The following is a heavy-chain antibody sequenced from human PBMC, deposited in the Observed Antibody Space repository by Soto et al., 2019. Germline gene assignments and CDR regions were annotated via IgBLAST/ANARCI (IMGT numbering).Heavy chain of an antibody. J-gene: IGHJ4*02. CDR3: AKEPNYDFWSGYSHFDY. Sequence: GGSLRLSCAASGLILSNYAMSWVRQAPGKGLEWVSAISSSGDSTYYAESVEGRFTISRDNSKNTLYLQMNSLRAEDTAVYYCAKEPNYDFWSGYSHFDYWGQGT. V-gene: IGHV3-23*01. CDR2: ISSSGDST. CDR1: GLILSNYA. D-gene: IGHD3-3*01.